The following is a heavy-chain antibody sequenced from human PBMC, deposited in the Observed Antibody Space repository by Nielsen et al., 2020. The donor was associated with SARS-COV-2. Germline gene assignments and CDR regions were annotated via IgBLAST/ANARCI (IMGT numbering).Heavy chain of an antibody. D-gene: IGHD3-10*01. Sequence: SETLPLTCAVYGGSFSGYYWSWIRQPPGKGLEWIGEINHSGSTNYNPSLKSRVTISVDTSKNQFSLKLSSVTAADTAVYYCAREIYGSGSYYGYWGQGTLVTVSS. V-gene: IGHV4-34*09. J-gene: IGHJ4*02. CDR1: GGSFSGYY. CDR2: INHSGST. CDR3: AREIYGSGSYYGY.